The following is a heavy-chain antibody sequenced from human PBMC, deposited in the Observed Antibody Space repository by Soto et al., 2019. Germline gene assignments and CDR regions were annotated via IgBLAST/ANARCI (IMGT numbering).Heavy chain of an antibody. Sequence: QVQLVQSGPEVKKPGASVKVSCKTSGYTFTSYGISWVRQAPGQGLECMGWITTDKGNTTYAQKFQGRVTMTTDTSTRTAYMELRSLRSDDTAVYYCATRSPAFDYWGQGTLVTVSS. J-gene: IGHJ4*02. CDR3: ATRSPAFDY. V-gene: IGHV1-18*01. CDR1: GYTFTSYG. CDR2: ITTDKGNT.